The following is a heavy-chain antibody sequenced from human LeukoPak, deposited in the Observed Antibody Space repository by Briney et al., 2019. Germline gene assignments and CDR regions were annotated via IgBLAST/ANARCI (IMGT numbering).Heavy chain of an antibody. J-gene: IGHJ4*02. CDR1: GFTFSDYY. Sequence: GSLRLSCAASGFTFSDYYMSWIRQAPGKGLEWVSYISSSGSTIYYADSVKGRFTTSRDNAKNSLYLQMNSLRAEDTAVYYCARDRFLGQLVDYWGQGTLVTVSS. V-gene: IGHV3-11*01. CDR2: ISSSGSTI. CDR3: ARDRFLGQLVDY. D-gene: IGHD6-6*01.